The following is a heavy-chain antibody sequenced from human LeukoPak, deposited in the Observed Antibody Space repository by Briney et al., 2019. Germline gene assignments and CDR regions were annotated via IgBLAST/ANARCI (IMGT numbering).Heavy chain of an antibody. D-gene: IGHD6-13*01. CDR1: GYTFTGYY. J-gene: IGHJ4*02. Sequence: SVKVSCKASGYTFTGYYMHWVRQAPGQGLEWMGRIIPILGTANYAQKFQGRVTITTDESTSTAYMELSSLRSEDTAVYYCARDLEVPEYSSSWPPFDYWGQGTLVTVSS. CDR2: IIPILGTA. V-gene: IGHV1-69*05. CDR3: ARDLEVPEYSSSWPPFDY.